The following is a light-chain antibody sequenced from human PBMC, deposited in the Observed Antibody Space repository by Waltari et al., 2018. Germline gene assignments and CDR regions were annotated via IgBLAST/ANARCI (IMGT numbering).Light chain of an antibody. J-gene: IGLJ2*01. CDR2: DQD. CDR3: ATWDNSLTAVV. V-gene: IGLV1-51*01. CDR1: RSNIWNYL. Sequence: QSVLTQPPSVSAPPGQQVPIYCSGSRSNIWNYLVSWYHQLPGATPKLLIYDQDKLPAGSPDRCSASKCGTSATLESAGLQIGDEADYYCATWDNSLTAVVFGGGTKLTVL.